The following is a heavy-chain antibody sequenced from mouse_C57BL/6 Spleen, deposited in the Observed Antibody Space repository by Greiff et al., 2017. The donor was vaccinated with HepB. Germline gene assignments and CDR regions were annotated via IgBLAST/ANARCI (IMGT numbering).Heavy chain of an antibody. CDR3: ARSILRTRFDY. CDR1: GYTFTSYG. J-gene: IGHJ2*01. Sequence: VKLVESGAELARPGASVKLSCKASGYTFTSYGISWVKQRTGQGLEWIGEIYPRSGNTYYNEKFKGKATLTADKSSSTAYMELRSLTSEDSAVYFCARSILRTRFDYWGQGTTLTVSS. CDR2: IYPRSGNT. D-gene: IGHD1-2*01. V-gene: IGHV1-81*01.